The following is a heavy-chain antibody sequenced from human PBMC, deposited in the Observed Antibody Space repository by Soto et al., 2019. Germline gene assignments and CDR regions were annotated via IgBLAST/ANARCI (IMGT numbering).Heavy chain of an antibody. J-gene: IGHJ6*02. V-gene: IGHV3-11*01. CDR1: GVTFIDYY. CDR3: ARRGPLNNIEVVPDYFGLDV. D-gene: IGHD2-15*01. Sequence: GSLGLSCGASGVTFIDYYMSWIRQAPGKGLEWISYISSGGSSKFYTESVKGRFTISRDIAKNSLYLQMDGLRVEDTGVYFCARRGPLNNIEVVPDYFGLDVWGQGTTVTVSS. CDR2: ISSGGSSK.